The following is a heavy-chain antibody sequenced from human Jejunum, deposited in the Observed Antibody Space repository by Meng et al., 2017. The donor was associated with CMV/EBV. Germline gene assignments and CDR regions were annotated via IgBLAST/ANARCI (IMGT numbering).Heavy chain of an antibody. V-gene: IGHV3-72*01. CDR2: TRKKANSYTT. D-gene: IGHD3-16*01. CDR1: GFTFSDHY. CDR3: ARDYGD. Sequence: SGAASGFTFSDHYMDWVRQAPGKGLEWVGRTRKKANSYTTEYAASVKGRFIISRDGSKNSLYLQMNSLKIEDTAVYYCARDYGDWGQGTLVTVSS. J-gene: IGHJ4*02.